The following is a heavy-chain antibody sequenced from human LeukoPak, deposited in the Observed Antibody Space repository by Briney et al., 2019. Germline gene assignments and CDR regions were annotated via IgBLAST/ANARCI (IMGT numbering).Heavy chain of an antibody. D-gene: IGHD3-3*01. V-gene: IGHV1-8*01. J-gene: IGHJ3*02. Sequence: RRASVKVSCKASGYTFTSYDINWVRQATGQGLEWMGWMNSNSGNTGSAQKFLGRVTMTRNTSISTAYMELTGLRSEDTAVYYCGRGEWSPYVFDIWGQGTMVTVSS. CDR1: GYTFTSYD. CDR3: GRGEWSPYVFDI. CDR2: MNSNSGNT.